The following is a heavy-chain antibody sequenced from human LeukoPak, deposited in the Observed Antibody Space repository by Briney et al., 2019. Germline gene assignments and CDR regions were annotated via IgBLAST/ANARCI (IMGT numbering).Heavy chain of an antibody. CDR3: ARVRPYDYSNYNWFDP. J-gene: IGHJ5*02. CDR1: GGSISSYY. Sequence: SETLSLTCTVSGGSISSYYWSWIRQPAGKGLEWIGRIYTSGSTNYNPSLKSRVTMSVDTSKNQFSLKLSSVTAADTAVYYCARVRPYDYSNYNWFDPWGQGTLVTVSS. V-gene: IGHV4-4*07. D-gene: IGHD4-11*01. CDR2: IYTSGST.